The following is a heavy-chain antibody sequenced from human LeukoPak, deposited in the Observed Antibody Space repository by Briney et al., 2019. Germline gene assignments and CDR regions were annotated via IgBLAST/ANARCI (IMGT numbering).Heavy chain of an antibody. CDR1: GGTFSSYA. J-gene: IGHJ6*03. CDR3: AKAGSYYYYYMDV. Sequence: SVKVSCKASGGTFSSYAISWVRQAPGQGLEWMGGIIPIFGTANYAQKFQGRVTMTEDTSTDTAYMELSSLRSEDTAVYYCAKAGSYYYYYMDVWGKGTTVTVSS. D-gene: IGHD7-27*01. V-gene: IGHV1-69*06. CDR2: IIPIFGTA.